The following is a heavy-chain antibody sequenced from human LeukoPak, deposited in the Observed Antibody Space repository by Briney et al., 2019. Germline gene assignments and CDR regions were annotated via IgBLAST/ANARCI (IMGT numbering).Heavy chain of an antibody. Sequence: PGGSLRLSCAASGFTFSSYAMSWVRQAPGKGLEWVTAISGSGGSTYYADSVKGRFTNSRDNSKNTLYLQMNSLRAEDTAVYYCAKGASGPLRHFDWSTYYFDYWGQGTLVTVSS. V-gene: IGHV3-23*01. D-gene: IGHD3-9*01. CDR3: AKGASGPLRHFDWSTYYFDY. CDR1: GFTFSSYA. J-gene: IGHJ4*02. CDR2: ISGSGGST.